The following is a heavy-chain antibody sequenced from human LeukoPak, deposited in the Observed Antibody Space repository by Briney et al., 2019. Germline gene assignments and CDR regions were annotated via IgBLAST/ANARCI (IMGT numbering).Heavy chain of an antibody. CDR3: ARDPEYSSGWRAYYYYYYGMDV. CDR1: GYTFTGYY. CDR2: INPNSGGT. Sequence: GASVKVSCKASGYTFTGYYMHWVRQAPGQGLEWMGWINPNSGGTNYAQKFQGRVTMTRDTSISTAYMELSRLRSDDTAVYYCARDPEYSSGWRAYYYYYYGMDVWGQGTTVTVSS. J-gene: IGHJ6*02. D-gene: IGHD6-19*01. V-gene: IGHV1-2*02.